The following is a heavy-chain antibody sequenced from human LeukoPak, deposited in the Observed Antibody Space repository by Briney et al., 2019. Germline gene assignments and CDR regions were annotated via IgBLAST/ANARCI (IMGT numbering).Heavy chain of an antibody. CDR1: GGSISSGGYY. J-gene: IGHJ4*02. V-gene: IGHV4-31*03. CDR3: ARDGVGLLDY. CDR2: IYYSGST. D-gene: IGHD1-7*01. Sequence: PSETLSLTCTVSGGSISSGGYYWSWIRQHPGKGLEWIGYIYYSGSTYYNPSLKSRVTISVDTSKNQFSLKLSSVTAADTAVYYCARDGVGLLDYWGQGTLVTVSS.